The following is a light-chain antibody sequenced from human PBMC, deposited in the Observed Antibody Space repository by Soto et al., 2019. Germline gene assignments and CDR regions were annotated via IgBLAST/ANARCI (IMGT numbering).Light chain of an antibody. V-gene: IGLV1-44*01. J-gene: IGLJ3*02. CDR3: ATWDDSRNGWV. Sequence: QSVLTQPPSASGTPGQRVTISCSGSSSNIGSYTVSWYQHLPGTAPKLLIFSDNQRPSGVPERFSGSKSGTSASLAISGLQSEDEAEFYCATWDDSRNGWVFGGGTKLPVL. CDR1: SSNIGSYT. CDR2: SDN.